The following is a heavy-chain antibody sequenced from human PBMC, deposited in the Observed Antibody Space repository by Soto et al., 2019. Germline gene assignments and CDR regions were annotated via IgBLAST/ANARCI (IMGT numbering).Heavy chain of an antibody. CDR2: IIPILGIA. CDR1: GYTFTSYA. CDR3: ARGVIPHYYGSGSSKKKDYYYYGMDV. Sequence: GASVKVSCKASGYTFTSYAMHWVRQAPGQRLEWMGRIIPILGIANYAQKFQGRVTITADKSTSTAYMELSSLRSEDTAVYYCARGVIPHYYGSGSSKKKDYYYYGMDVWGQGTTVTVSS. J-gene: IGHJ6*02. V-gene: IGHV1-69*04. D-gene: IGHD3-10*01.